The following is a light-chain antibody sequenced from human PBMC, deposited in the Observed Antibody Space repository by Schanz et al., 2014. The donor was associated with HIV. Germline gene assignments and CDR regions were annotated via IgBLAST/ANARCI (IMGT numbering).Light chain of an antibody. CDR2: GNS. CDR1: SSNIGAGYD. V-gene: IGLV1-40*01. J-gene: IGLJ1*01. CDR3: AAWDDSLNRFYV. Sequence: QSVLTQPPSVSGAPGQRVTISCTGSSSNIGAGYDVHWYQQLPGTAPKLLIYGNSNRPSGVPDRFSGSKSGTSASLAIRGLRSEDEADYYCAAWDDSLNRFYVFGTGTKVTVL.